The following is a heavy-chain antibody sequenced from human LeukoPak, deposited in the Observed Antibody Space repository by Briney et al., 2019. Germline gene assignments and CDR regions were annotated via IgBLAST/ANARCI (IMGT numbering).Heavy chain of an antibody. CDR3: ARGRYYCSSTSCYAPFDP. CDR1: GGSFSGYY. Sequence: SETLSLTCAVYGGSFSGYYWSWIRQPPGKGLEWIGEINHSGSTNYNPSLKSRVTISVDTSKNQFSLKLSSVTAADTAVYYCARGRYYCSSTSCYAPFDPWGQGTLVTVSS. D-gene: IGHD2-2*01. J-gene: IGHJ5*02. V-gene: IGHV4-34*01. CDR2: INHSGST.